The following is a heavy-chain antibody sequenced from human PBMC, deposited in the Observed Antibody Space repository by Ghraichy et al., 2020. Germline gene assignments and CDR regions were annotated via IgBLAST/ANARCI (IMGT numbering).Heavy chain of an antibody. D-gene: IGHD2-21*02. V-gene: IGHV4-39*01. J-gene: IGHJ2*01. CDR1: GGSISSSSYY. Sequence: SETLSLTCTVSGGSISSSSYYWGWIRQPPGKGLEWIGSIYYSGSTYYNPSLKSRVTISVDTSKNQFSLKLSSVTAADTAVYYCARPHAPLAYCGGDCYSLSWYCDLWGRGTLVTVSS. CDR3: ARPHAPLAYCGGDCYSLSWYCDL. CDR2: IYYSGST.